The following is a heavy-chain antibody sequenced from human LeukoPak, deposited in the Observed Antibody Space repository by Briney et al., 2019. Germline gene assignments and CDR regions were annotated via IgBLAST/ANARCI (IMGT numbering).Heavy chain of an antibody. J-gene: IGHJ4*02. D-gene: IGHD6-13*01. V-gene: IGHV1-69*04. Sequence: ASVKVSCKASGGTFSSYAISWVRQAPAQGLEWMGSIIPILGIANYAQKFQGRVPITADKSTSTAYMELSSLSSEDTAVYYCASGTTVSSSAASSFDYWGQGTLVTVSS. CDR3: ASGTTVSSSAASSFDY. CDR1: GGTFSSYA. CDR2: IIPILGIA.